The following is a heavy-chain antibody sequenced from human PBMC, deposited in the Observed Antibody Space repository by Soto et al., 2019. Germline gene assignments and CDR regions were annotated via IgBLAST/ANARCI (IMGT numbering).Heavy chain of an antibody. V-gene: IGHV3-33*01. CDR1: GFTFSSYG. CDR2: IWYDGSNK. J-gene: IGHJ4*02. Sequence: QVQLVESGGGVVQPGRSLRLSCAASGFTFSSYGMHWVRQAPGKGLEWVAVIWYDGSNKYYADSVKGRFTISRDNSKHTLYLQMHSPRADDTAVYYCAIDYGGNPVDYWGQGTLVTVSS. D-gene: IGHD4-17*01. CDR3: AIDYGGNPVDY.